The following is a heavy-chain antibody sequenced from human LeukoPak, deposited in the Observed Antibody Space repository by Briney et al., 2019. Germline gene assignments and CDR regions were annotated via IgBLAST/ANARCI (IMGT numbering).Heavy chain of an antibody. V-gene: IGHV1-18*04. CDR2: ISGYDGVT. D-gene: IGHD6-19*01. Sequence: VASVKVSCKASGSTFIKYGSSWVRQAPGQGLEWMGWISGYDGVTNYAQKLQGRVTMTTDTSTTTVYMELRSLRSDDTVVYNCARDRIGVAGSAPEYWGQGTLVTVSS. J-gene: IGHJ4*02. CDR3: ARDRIGVAGSAPEY. CDR1: GSTFIKYG.